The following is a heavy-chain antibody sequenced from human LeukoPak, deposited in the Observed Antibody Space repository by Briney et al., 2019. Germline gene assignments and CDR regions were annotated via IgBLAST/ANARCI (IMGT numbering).Heavy chain of an antibody. V-gene: IGHV3-48*01. Sequence: GGSLRLSCAASGFTVSSNYMSWVRQAPGKGLEWVSYISSSSSTIYYADSVKGRFTISRDNAKNSLYLQMNSLRAEDTAVYYCARDYYDSSGYLSLDYWGQGTLVTVSS. CDR1: GFTVSSNY. CDR2: ISSSSSTI. D-gene: IGHD3-22*01. CDR3: ARDYYDSSGYLSLDY. J-gene: IGHJ4*02.